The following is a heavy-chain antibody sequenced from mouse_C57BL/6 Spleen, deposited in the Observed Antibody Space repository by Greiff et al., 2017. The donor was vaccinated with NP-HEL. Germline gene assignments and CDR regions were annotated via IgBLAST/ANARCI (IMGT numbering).Heavy chain of an antibody. CDR1: GYTFTDYY. D-gene: IGHD2-4*01. J-gene: IGHJ2*01. CDR2: LYPGSGNT. V-gene: IGHV1-76*01. Sequence: LVESGAELVRPGASVKLSCKASGYTFTDYYINWVKQRPGQGLEWIARLYPGSGNTYYNEKFKGKATLTAEKSSSTAYMQLSSLTSEDSAVYFCARAIYYDYDGAGDFDYWGQGTTLTVSS. CDR3: ARAIYYDYDGAGDFDY.